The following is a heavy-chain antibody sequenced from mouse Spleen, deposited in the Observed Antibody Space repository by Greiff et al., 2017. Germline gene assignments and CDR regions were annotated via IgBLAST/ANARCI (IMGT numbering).Heavy chain of an antibody. J-gene: IGHJ2*01. D-gene: IGHD1-1*01. V-gene: IGHV1-15*01. CDR2: IDPETGGT. CDR1: GYTFTDYE. Sequence: QVHVKQSGAELVRPGASVTLSCKASGYTFTDYEMHWVKQTPVHGLEWIGAIDPETGGTAYNQKFKGKAILTADKSSSTAYMELRSLTSEDSAVYYCTRSGSSRYYFDYWGQGTTLTVSS. CDR3: TRSGSSRYYFDY.